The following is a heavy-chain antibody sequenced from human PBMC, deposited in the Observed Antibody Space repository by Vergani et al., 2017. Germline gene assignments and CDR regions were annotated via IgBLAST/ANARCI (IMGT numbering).Heavy chain of an antibody. CDR1: GYTFTGYY. CDR3: ARGGQQLVHFFDY. J-gene: IGHJ4*02. CDR2: TSAYNGNT. V-gene: IGHV1-18*04. Sequence: QVQLVQSGAEVKKPGASVKVSCKASGYTFTGYYMHWVRQAPGQGLEWMGWTSAYNGNTKYAQKLQGRVTMTTDTSTSTAYMELSSLRSEDTAVYYCARGGQQLVHFFDYWGQGTLVTVSS. D-gene: IGHD6-13*01.